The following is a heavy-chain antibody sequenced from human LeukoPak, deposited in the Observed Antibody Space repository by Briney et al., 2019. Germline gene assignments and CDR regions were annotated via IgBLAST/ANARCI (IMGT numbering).Heavy chain of an antibody. D-gene: IGHD3-10*02. CDR1: GFTLSSYS. Sequence: GGSLRLSCAASGFTLSSYSMNWVRQAPGKGLEWVSYISGGSSTIYNADSVKGRFTISRDNAKNLLYLLMDTLRAEDTAVYYCARRGDSPMIGDHWGQGILVTVAS. V-gene: IGHV3-48*01. CDR3: ARRGDSPMIGDH. CDR2: ISGGSSTI. J-gene: IGHJ4*02.